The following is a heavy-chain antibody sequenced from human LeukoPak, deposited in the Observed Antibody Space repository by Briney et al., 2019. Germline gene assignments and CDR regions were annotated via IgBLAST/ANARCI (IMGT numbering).Heavy chain of an antibody. J-gene: IGHJ6*03. V-gene: IGHV3-7*01. Sequence: GGSLRLSCAASGFTFSSYAMHWVRQAPGKGLEWVANIKQDGNETYYVDSVKGRFTISRDNAKNSLYLQMNSLRVEDTAVYYCARDMDVWGKGTTVTVSS. CDR2: IKQDGNET. CDR1: GFTFSSYA. CDR3: ARDMDV.